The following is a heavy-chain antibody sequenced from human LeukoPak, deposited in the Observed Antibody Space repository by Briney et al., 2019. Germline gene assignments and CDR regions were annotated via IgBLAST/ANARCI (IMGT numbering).Heavy chain of an antibody. D-gene: IGHD5-18*01. Sequence: GGSLRLSCAASGFTFSSYGMHWVRQAPGKGLEWVAVISYDGSNKYYADSVKGRFTISRDNAKNSLYLQMNSLRAEDTAVYYCAQKGGYSYGGYYYYYMDVWGKGTTVTVSS. J-gene: IGHJ6*03. CDR3: AQKGGYSYGGYYYYYMDV. CDR1: GFTFSSYG. CDR2: ISYDGSNK. V-gene: IGHV3-30*03.